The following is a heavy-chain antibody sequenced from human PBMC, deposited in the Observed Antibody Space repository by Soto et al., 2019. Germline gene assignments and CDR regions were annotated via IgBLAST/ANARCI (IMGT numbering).Heavy chain of an antibody. CDR1: GFTFSSYA. J-gene: IGHJ5*02. V-gene: IGHV3-30*04. Sequence: GSQRLSCAASGFTFSSYAVHWVRQAPGKGLECVAVITSDGGNTDYANSVKGRFTISRDNSKNSLYLQTGSLRAEDTAVYYCARGFPLWFDPWGQGTLVTVSS. CDR2: ITSDGGNT. CDR3: ARGFPLWFDP. D-gene: IGHD3-3*01.